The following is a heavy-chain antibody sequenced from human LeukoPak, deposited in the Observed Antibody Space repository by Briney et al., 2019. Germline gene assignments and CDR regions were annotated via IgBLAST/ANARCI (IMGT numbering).Heavy chain of an antibody. Sequence: GGSLRLSCAASGFTFTTYTMHWLRQAPGKGLEWVSSISSRSSHIDYTDSVKGRFIISRDNAKNSLYLQMNSLRAEDTAVYYCAREGNSWYDYWGQGTLGTVSS. D-gene: IGHD6-13*01. CDR3: AREGNSWYDY. V-gene: IGHV3-21*01. J-gene: IGHJ4*02. CDR2: ISSRSSHI. CDR1: GFTFTTYT.